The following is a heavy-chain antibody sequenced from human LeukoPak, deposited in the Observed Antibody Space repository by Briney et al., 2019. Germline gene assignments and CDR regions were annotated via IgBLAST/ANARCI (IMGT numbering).Heavy chain of an antibody. Sequence: ASVKVSCKASGYTFSDYFIHWVRQAPGQGLEWMGRINPYNGGTTYAQSFQGRVTLTRDTSITTVYLELTGLRSDDTAIYYCASLQGGNSDWLDPWGQGTLVTVSS. D-gene: IGHD4-23*01. CDR2: INPYNGGT. CDR3: ASLQGGNSDWLDP. CDR1: GYTFSDYF. V-gene: IGHV1-2*06. J-gene: IGHJ5*02.